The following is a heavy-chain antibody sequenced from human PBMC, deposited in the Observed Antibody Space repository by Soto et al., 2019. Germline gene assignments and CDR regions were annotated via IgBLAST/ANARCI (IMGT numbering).Heavy chain of an antibody. D-gene: IGHD1-26*01. V-gene: IGHV5-51*01. J-gene: IGHJ4*02. CDR1: GYRLDAAW. CDR2: IKPGGSDL. CDR3: ARPITYFCDF. Sequence: GESLKISCKGVGYRLDAAWIGWVRQMPGKGLEWMGIIKPGGSDLRYSPSFRGQVTISADAAVNTAYLQWDSLKASDTAMYYCARPITYFCDFWGQGTLVTVSS.